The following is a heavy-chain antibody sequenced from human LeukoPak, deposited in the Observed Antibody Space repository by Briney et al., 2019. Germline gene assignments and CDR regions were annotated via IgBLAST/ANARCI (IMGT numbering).Heavy chain of an antibody. J-gene: IGHJ4*02. CDR3: ARHESSVVPSSFDY. V-gene: IGHV4-59*08. CDR1: GGSISSYY. D-gene: IGHD2-2*01. Sequence: SETLSLTRTVSGGSISSYYWSWIRQPPGKGLEWIGYIYYSGSTNYNPSLKSRVTISVDTSKNQFSLKLSSVTAADTAVYYCARHESSVVPSSFDYWGQGTLVAVSS. CDR2: IYYSGST.